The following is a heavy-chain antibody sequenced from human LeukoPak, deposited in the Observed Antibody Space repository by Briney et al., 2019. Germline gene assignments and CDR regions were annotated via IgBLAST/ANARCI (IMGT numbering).Heavy chain of an antibody. Sequence: GGSLRLSCAASGFTFSSYWMSWVRQAPGKGLEWVSYISSSSSTIYYADPVKGRFTISRDNAKNTLYLQMNSLRAEDTAVYYCAREGLSYGYPYWGQGTLVTVSS. CDR3: AREGLSYGYPY. J-gene: IGHJ4*02. D-gene: IGHD5-18*01. CDR1: GFTFSSYW. V-gene: IGHV3-48*04. CDR2: ISSSSSTI.